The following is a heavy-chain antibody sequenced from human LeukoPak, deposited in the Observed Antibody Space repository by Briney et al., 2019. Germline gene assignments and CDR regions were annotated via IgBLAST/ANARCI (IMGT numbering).Heavy chain of an antibody. D-gene: IGHD5-24*01. CDR3: ARDLGEMATITYY. CDR2: INPSGGST. J-gene: IGHJ4*02. CDR1: GYTFTSYY. V-gene: IGHV1-46*01. Sequence: ASVKASCKASGYTFTSYYMHWVRQSPGHRGRWMGIINPSGGSTSYAQKFQGRVTMTTDTSTKTDYTQQSSLRSDDKAVYYCARDLGEMATITYYWGQGTLVTVSS.